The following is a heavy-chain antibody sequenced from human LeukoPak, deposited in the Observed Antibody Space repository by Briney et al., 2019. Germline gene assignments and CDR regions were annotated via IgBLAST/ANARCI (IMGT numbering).Heavy chain of an antibody. Sequence: GGSLRLSCAASGFTFSSYSMNWVRQAPGKGLEWVSYISSGSSTIYYADSVKGRFTISRDNAKNSLYLQMNSLRDEDTAVYYCARGYLYDPSGDYWGQGTLVTVSS. D-gene: IGHD5/OR15-5a*01. CDR1: GFTFSSYS. CDR3: ARGYLYDPSGDY. CDR2: ISSGSSTI. V-gene: IGHV3-48*02. J-gene: IGHJ4*02.